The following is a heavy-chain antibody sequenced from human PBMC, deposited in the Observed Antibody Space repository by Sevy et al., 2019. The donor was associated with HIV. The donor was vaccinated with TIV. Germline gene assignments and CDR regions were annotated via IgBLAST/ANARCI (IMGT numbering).Heavy chain of an antibody. J-gene: IGHJ3*02. CDR3: ARDRKVLLVVYAIPFDAFDI. CDR1: GFIFTNYA. V-gene: IGHV3-30*04. D-gene: IGHD2-8*02. Sequence: GGSLRLSCVASGFIFTNYAMHWVRQAPGKGLEWVAVISSDGSTKYYPDSVKGRFTISRDNSKNTLYLQMNSLRPEDTAVYYCARDRKVLLVVYAIPFDAFDIWGQGTMVTVSS. CDR2: ISSDGSTK.